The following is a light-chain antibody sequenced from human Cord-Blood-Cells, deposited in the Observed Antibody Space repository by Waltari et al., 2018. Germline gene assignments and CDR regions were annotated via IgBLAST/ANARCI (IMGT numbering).Light chain of an antibody. CDR1: SSDVGGYNY. V-gene: IGLV2-11*01. Sequence: QSALTQPRSVSGSPGQSVTISCTGTSSDVGGYNYFSWYQQHPGKAPKPMIYDVSKRPSGVPDRFSGSKSGNTASLTISGLQAEDEADYYCCSYAGSYTLVFGGGTKLTVL. CDR2: DVS. J-gene: IGLJ3*02. CDR3: CSYAGSYTLV.